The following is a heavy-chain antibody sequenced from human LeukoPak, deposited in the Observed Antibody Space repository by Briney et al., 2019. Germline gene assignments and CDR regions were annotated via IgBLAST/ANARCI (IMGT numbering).Heavy chain of an antibody. D-gene: IGHD1-7*01. CDR3: ARVVVTGTFYYYYMDV. Sequence: GGSLRLSCAASGFTLSSNYMSWVRQAPGKGLEWVSVIYSGGSTYYADSVKGRFTISRDNSKNTRYLQMNSLRAEDTAVYYCARVVVTGTFYYYYMDVWGKGTTVTVSS. CDR2: IYSGGST. V-gene: IGHV3-66*02. CDR1: GFTLSSNY. J-gene: IGHJ6*03.